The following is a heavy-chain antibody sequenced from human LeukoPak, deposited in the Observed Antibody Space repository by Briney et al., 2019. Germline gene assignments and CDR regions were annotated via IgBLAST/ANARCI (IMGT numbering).Heavy chain of an antibody. J-gene: IGHJ6*03. CDR1: GGSFSGYY. CDR2: INHSGST. CDR3: ARVPFEEWLLYYYYYMDV. D-gene: IGHD3-3*01. V-gene: IGHV4-34*01. Sequence: PSETLSLTCAVYGGSFSGYYWSWIRQPPGKGLEWIGEINHSGSTNYNPSLKSRVTISVDTSKNQFSLKLSPVTAADTAVYYCARVPFEEWLLYYYYYMDVWGKGTTVTVSS.